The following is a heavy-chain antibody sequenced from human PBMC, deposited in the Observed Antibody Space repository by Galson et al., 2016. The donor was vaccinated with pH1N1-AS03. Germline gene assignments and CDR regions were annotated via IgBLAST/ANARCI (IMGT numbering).Heavy chain of an antibody. Sequence: SVKVSCKASGYTFTGFSINWVRQAPGQGLELMGWINPKSGVTNYAQKFQAWVTMTRDTSSSTACMELSGLKSDDTAVYYCARDPRGPCTSSTCPTAYYFGMDVWGQETTVIVSS. CDR2: INPKSGVT. J-gene: IGHJ6*02. V-gene: IGHV1-2*04. D-gene: IGHD2-2*01. CDR1: GYTFTGFS. CDR3: ARDPRGPCTSSTCPTAYYFGMDV.